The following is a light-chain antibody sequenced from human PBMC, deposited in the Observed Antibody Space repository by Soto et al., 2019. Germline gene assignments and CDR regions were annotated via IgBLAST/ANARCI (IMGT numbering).Light chain of an antibody. CDR3: SSYAGSNNFV. CDR1: SSDIGAYIY. V-gene: IGLV2-8*01. Sequence: QSVLTQPPSASGSPGQSVTISCTGTSSDIGAYIYVSWYQQHPGKAPKLMSSEVSRRPSGVPGRFSGSKSGNTASLTVSGLQADDEAHYYCSSYAGSNNFVFGTGTKVTVL. CDR2: EVS. J-gene: IGLJ1*01.